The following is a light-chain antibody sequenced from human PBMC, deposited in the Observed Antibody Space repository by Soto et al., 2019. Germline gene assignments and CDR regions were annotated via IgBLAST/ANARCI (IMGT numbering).Light chain of an antibody. Sequence: EIVLTQSPGTLSLSPGEGATLSCRASQSVSSSYLAWYQQKPGQAPRLLIYGASSRATGIPDRFSGSGSETDFTLTISSLQPEDFATYSCQQSYSTTWTFGQGTKVDIK. J-gene: IGKJ1*01. CDR2: GAS. V-gene: IGKV3-20*01. CDR3: QQSYSTTWT. CDR1: QSVSSSY.